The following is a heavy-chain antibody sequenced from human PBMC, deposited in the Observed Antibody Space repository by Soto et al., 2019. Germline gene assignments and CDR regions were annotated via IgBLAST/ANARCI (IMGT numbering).Heavy chain of an antibody. J-gene: IGHJ4*02. CDR2: TYYRSKWYN. Sequence: KQSQTLSLTCAISGDSVSSNSAAWNWIRQSPSRGLEWLGRTYYRSKWYNDYAVSVKSRITINPDTSKNQFSLQLNSVTPEDTAVYYCARERKGDGSSWYPNYFDYWGQGTLVTVSS. V-gene: IGHV6-1*01. CDR3: ARERKGDGSSWYPNYFDY. CDR1: GDSVSSNSAA. D-gene: IGHD6-13*01.